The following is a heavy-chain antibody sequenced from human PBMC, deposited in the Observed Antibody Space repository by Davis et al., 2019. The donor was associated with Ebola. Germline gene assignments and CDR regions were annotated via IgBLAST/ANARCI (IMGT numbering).Heavy chain of an antibody. D-gene: IGHD1/OR15-1a*01. CDR2: IYSGGST. CDR3: ARDGNKEYYGMDV. CDR1: GFSVSKNY. J-gene: IGHJ6*02. Sequence: GESLKISCAASGFSVSKNYMSWVRQAPGKGPEWVSVIYSGGSTYYADSVKGRFTISRDNSKNTLYLQMNSLRAEDTAVYYCARDGNKEYYGMDVWGQGTTVTVSS. V-gene: IGHV3-53*01.